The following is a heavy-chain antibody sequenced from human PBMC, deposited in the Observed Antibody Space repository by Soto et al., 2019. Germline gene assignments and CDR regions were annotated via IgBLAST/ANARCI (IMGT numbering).Heavy chain of an antibody. J-gene: IGHJ3*01. D-gene: IGHD5-12*01. CDR2: ISGDGSAT. Sequence: EAKLLECGGGLVQPGESLRLSCAASGFRFWTYSMSWVRQAPGKGLEWVSGISGDGSATSYADSLKGRFTVSRDNSKHTLFLQMNTLRVEDTSVYYCAKTRLYDNNDYHRDGFDVWGPGTAVTVS. V-gene: IGHV3-23*01. CDR1: GFRFWTYS. CDR3: AKTRLYDNNDYHRDGFDV.